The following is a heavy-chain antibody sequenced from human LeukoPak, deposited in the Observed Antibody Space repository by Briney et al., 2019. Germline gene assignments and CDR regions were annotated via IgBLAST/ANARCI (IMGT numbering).Heavy chain of an antibody. Sequence: PGGSLRLSCAASGFTFSSYSMNWVRQAPGKGLEWVSYISSSSSTIYYADSVKGRFTISRDNAKNSLYLQMNSLRAEDTAVYYCARAWDIVVVPAARAWFDPWGQGTLVTVSS. V-gene: IGHV3-48*04. CDR1: GFTFSSYS. J-gene: IGHJ5*02. CDR2: ISSSSSTI. CDR3: ARAWDIVVVPAARAWFDP. D-gene: IGHD2-2*01.